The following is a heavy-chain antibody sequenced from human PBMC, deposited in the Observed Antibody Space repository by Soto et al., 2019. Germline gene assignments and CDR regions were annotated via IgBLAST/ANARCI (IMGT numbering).Heavy chain of an antibody. V-gene: IGHV1-18*01. J-gene: IGHJ5*02. CDR2: INVYNGNT. CDR3: ARGVGSGSYYNQYNWFDP. Sequence: QVQLVQSGGEVKKPGASVKVSCKASGYTFTNYGISWVRQAPGQGLEWMGWINVYNGNTEYAQKVQGRVTMTTDTSTSTAYMELRSLRSDDTAVYYCARGVGSGSYYNQYNWFDPWGQGTLVTVSS. D-gene: IGHD3-10*01. CDR1: GYTFTNYG.